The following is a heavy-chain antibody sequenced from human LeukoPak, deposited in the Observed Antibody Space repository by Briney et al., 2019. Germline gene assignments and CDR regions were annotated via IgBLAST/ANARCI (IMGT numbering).Heavy chain of an antibody. D-gene: IGHD1-26*01. CDR3: ARGRYSGSYLLDY. CDR1: GFTFSSYS. Sequence: GGSLRLSCAASGFTFSSYSMSWVRQGPGKGLEWVSSISSSSTYKYYAGSVKGRFTISRDNAKNSLYLQMNSLRAEDTALYYCARGRYSGSYLLDYWGQGTLVTVSS. CDR2: ISSSSTYK. V-gene: IGHV3-21*01. J-gene: IGHJ4*02.